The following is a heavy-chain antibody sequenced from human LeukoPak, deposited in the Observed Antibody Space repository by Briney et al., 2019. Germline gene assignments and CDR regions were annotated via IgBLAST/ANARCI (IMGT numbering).Heavy chain of an antibody. J-gene: IGHJ3*02. Sequence: PSETLSLTCAVYGESFSGYYWSWIRQPPGKGLEWIGEINHSGSTNYNPSLKSRVTISVDTSKNQFSLKLSSVTAADTAVHYCARSGGGDIDAFDIWGQGTMVTVSS. CDR1: GESFSGYY. CDR3: ARSGGGDIDAFDI. V-gene: IGHV4-34*01. D-gene: IGHD2-21*01. CDR2: INHSGST.